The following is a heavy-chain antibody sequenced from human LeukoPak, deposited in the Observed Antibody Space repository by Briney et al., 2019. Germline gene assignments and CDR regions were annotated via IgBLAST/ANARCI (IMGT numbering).Heavy chain of an antibody. CDR2: IIPIFGTA. CDR1: GGTFSSYA. D-gene: IGHD1-7*01. J-gene: IGHJ4*02. Sequence: ASVKVSCKASGGTFSSYAISWVRQAPGQGLEWMGGIIPIFGTANYAQKFQGRVTITTDESTSTAYMELSSLRSEDTAVYYCARDNGITGTTDVWGQGTLVTVSS. V-gene: IGHV1-69*05. CDR3: ARDNGITGTTDV.